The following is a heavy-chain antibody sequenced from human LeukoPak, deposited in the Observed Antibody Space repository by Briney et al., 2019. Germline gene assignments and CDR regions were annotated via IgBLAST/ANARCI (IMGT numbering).Heavy chain of an antibody. CDR3: ATDRGSGSHVWFDP. D-gene: IGHD3-10*01. CDR2: ISPGGGST. J-gene: IGHJ5*02. CDR1: GYIFTTYY. V-gene: IGHV1-46*01. Sequence: ASVKVSCKTSGYIFTTYYMHWVRQAPGQGHEWMGIISPGGGSTMYAQKFQGRVTMTRDMSTSTVYMELSSLRSDDTAVYSCATDRGSGSHVWFDPWGQGTLVTVSS.